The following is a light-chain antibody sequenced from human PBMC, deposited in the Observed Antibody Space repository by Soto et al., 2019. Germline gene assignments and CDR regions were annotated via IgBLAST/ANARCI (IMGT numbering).Light chain of an antibody. CDR3: QQSGDSPPWT. V-gene: IGKV3-20*01. J-gene: IGKJ1*01. Sequence: EVVLTQSPGTLSLSRGERATLSCRASQSVTSNYLAWYQQKPGQTPRLLIYSASSRATGIPDRFSGSGSGTDFTLTISSLEPEDFAVYYCQQSGDSPPWTFGQGTKV. CDR1: QSVTSNY. CDR2: SAS.